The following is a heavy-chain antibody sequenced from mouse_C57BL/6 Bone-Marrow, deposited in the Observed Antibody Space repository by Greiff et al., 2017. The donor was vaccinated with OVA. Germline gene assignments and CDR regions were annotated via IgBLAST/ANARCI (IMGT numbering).Heavy chain of an antibody. J-gene: IGHJ4*01. V-gene: IGHV5-17*01. D-gene: IGHD1-1*01. CDR1: GFTFSDYG. CDR2: ISSGSSTI. CDR3: AYTVVAPMDY. Sequence: EVQLVESGGGLVKPGGSLKLSCAASGFTFSDYGMHWVRQAPEKGLEWVAYISSGSSTIYYADTVKGRFTISRDNAKNTLFLQMTSLRSEDTAMYYCAYTVVAPMDYWGQGTSVTVSS.